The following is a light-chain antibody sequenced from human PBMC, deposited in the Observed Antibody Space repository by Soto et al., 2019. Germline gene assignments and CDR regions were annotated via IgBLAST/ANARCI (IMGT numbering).Light chain of an antibody. CDR1: SSDVGSYNY. J-gene: IGLJ3*02. V-gene: IGLV2-14*01. CDR3: SSRTTSSTLV. CDR2: EVS. Sequence: QSALTQPASVSGSPGQSITICCTGASSDVGSYNYVSWYQQHPGKAPKLMLYEVSNRPSGVSYRFSGSKSGNAASLTISGLQAEDEADYYCSSRTTSSTLVFGGGTKLTVL.